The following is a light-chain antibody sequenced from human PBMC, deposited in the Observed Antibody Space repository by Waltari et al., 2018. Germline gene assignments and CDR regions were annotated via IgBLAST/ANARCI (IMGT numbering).Light chain of an antibody. V-gene: IGLV1-40*01. Sequence: QSVLTQPPSVSGAPGQRVPIACTGSGSNIGAGYAVHWYQQVPRAAPKLLIYGSSSRPLGVPDRFFGSTSGTSASLAIIGLQAEDEADYYCQSYDITLRVVFGGGTKLTVL. CDR1: GSNIGAGYA. J-gene: IGLJ3*02. CDR2: GSS. CDR3: QSYDITLRVV.